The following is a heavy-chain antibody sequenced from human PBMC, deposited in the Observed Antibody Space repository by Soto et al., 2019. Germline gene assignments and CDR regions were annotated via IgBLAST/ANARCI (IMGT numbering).Heavy chain of an antibody. CDR1: GGSFSGYH. J-gene: IGHJ5*02. V-gene: IGHV4-34*01. CDR2: INHSGST. CDR3: ASSGRQTRVRTNFLYP. D-gene: IGHD1-1*01. Sequence: SETLSRTCTVSGGSFSGYHWTWIRRHPGKGLEWSGEINHSGSTNYNPSLKSRVTISVDTSRNQFSLNLSSVTAADTAVSYCASSGRQTRVRTNFLYPCGQGTLFTASS.